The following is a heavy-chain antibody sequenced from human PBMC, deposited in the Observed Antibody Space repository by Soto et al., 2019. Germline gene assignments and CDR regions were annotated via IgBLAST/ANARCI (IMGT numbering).Heavy chain of an antibody. CDR1: GGSISSSSYY. V-gene: IGHV4-39*01. J-gene: IGHJ4*02. CDR3: ARVAAPHFDY. D-gene: IGHD6-6*01. CDR2: IYYSGST. Sequence: QLQLQESGPGLVKPSETLSLTCTVSGGSISSSSYYWGWIRQPPGKGLEWFGSIYYSGSTYYNPSLKSRVTISVDTSKNQFSLKLSSVTAADTAVYYCARVAAPHFDYWGQGTLVTVSS.